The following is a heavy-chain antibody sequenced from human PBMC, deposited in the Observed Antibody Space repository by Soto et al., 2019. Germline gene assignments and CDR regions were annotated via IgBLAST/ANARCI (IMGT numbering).Heavy chain of an antibody. Sequence: AXVKVSCKASGYTFTSYAMHWVRQAPGQSLEWMGWINAGNGNTKYSQKFQGRVTITRDTSASTAYMELSSLRSEDTAVYYCASLGYCSGGSCYSNDAFDIWGQGTMVTVSS. CDR1: GYTFTSYA. J-gene: IGHJ3*02. CDR3: ASLGYCSGGSCYSNDAFDI. CDR2: INAGNGNT. D-gene: IGHD2-15*01. V-gene: IGHV1-3*01.